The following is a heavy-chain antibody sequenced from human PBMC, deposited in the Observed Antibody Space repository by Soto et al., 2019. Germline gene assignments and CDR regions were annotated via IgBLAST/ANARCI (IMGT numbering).Heavy chain of an antibody. CDR2: ILYDGSDK. D-gene: IGHD3-10*01. J-gene: IGHJ1*01. CDR3: AKAGGGFGDFVHH. V-gene: IGHV3-30*18. Sequence: PGGSLRLSCAASGFTFSSYGMHWVRQAPGKGLEWVTGILYDGSDKYNADSVKGRFTISRENSKNTLYLQMNSLRTEDSAVYSCAKAGGGFGDFVHHWGQGAPVTVS. CDR1: GFTFSSYG.